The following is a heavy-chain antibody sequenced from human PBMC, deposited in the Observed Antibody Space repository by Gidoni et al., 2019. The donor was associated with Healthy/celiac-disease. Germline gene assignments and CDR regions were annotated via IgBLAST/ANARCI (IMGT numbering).Heavy chain of an antibody. J-gene: IGHJ3*02. V-gene: IGHV1-24*01. Sequence: QVQLVQSGAEVKKPGASVKVSCKVSGYTLTELSMHWVRQAPGKGLEWMGGFDPEDGETIYAQKFQGRVTMTEDTSTDTAYMELSSLRSEDTAVYYCARGEYYDILTGYSTDAFDIWGQGTMVTVSS. CDR3: ARGEYYDILTGYSTDAFDI. CDR1: GYTLTELS. D-gene: IGHD3-9*01. CDR2: FDPEDGET.